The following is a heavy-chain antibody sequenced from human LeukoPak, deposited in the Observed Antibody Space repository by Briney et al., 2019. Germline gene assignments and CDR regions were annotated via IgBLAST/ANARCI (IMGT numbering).Heavy chain of an antibody. V-gene: IGHV3-23*01. CDR2: ISGSGGST. CDR1: GFTVSSNA. CDR3: AKSARGLSVVVVPKGWFDP. D-gene: IGHD3-22*01. Sequence: GRSLRPSWAASGFTVSSNAVSWVRQEPRKGLEWVSAISGSGGSTYYAHSVKGRFTISRDNSKNTLYLQMNSLRAEDTAVYYCAKSARGLSVVVVPKGWFDPWGQGTLVTVSS. J-gene: IGHJ5*02.